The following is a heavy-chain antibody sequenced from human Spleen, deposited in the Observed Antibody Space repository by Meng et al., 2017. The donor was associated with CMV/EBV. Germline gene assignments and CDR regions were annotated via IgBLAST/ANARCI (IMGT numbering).Heavy chain of an antibody. V-gene: IGHV5-51*01. Sequence: KVSCKGSGYSFTSYWIGWVRQMPGKGLEWMGIIFPRDSDTTYSPSFQGQVTISADKSISTAYMELSSLRSDDTAVYYCARVLFFGDPFDYWGQGTLVTVSS. J-gene: IGHJ4*02. CDR3: ARVLFFGDPFDY. CDR1: GYSFTSYW. CDR2: IFPRDSDT. D-gene: IGHD4-17*01.